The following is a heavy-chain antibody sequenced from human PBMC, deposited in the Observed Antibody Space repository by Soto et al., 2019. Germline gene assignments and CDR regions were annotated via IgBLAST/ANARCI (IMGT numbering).Heavy chain of an antibody. V-gene: IGHV4-59*01. J-gene: IGHJ6*02. D-gene: IGHD6-19*01. CDR1: GGSISSYY. CDR3: ARDQWLVHALGNYYYYGMDV. CDR2: IYYSGST. Sequence: SETLSLTCTVSGGSISSYYWSWIRQPPGKGLEWIGYIYYSGSTNYNPSLKSRVTISVDTSKNQFSLKLSSVTAADTAVYYCARDQWLVHALGNYYYYGMDVWGQGTTVTVSS.